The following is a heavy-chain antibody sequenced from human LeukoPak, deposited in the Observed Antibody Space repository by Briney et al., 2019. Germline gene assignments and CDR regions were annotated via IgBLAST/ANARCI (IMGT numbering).Heavy chain of an antibody. J-gene: IGHJ4*02. D-gene: IGHD5-18*01. V-gene: IGHV4-34*01. CDR2: INHSGRT. CDR3: ARAGYSYGYAYFDY. CDR1: GGSFSGYY. Sequence: SETLSLTCAVYGGSFSGYYWSWIRQPPGKGLEWIGEINHSGRTNYRPSLKSRVTISVDTSQNQFSLKLSSVTAADTAVYYCARAGYSYGYAYFDYWGQGALVTVSS.